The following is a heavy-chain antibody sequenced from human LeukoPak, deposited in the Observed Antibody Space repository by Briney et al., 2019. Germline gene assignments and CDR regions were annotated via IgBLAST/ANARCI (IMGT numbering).Heavy chain of an antibody. Sequence: ASVKVSCKASGHTFTGYYMHWVRQAPGQGLEWMGWINPNSGGTNYAQKFQGRVTMTRDTSISAVYMELSGLRSDDTAIYFCARRSSTHAFDIWGQGTMVTVSS. CDR3: ARRSSTHAFDI. CDR1: GHTFTGYY. V-gene: IGHV1-2*02. D-gene: IGHD2-2*01. J-gene: IGHJ3*02. CDR2: INPNSGGT.